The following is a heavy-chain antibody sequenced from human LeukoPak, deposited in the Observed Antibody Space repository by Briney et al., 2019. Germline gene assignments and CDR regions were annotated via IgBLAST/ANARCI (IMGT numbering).Heavy chain of an antibody. Sequence: GGSLRLSCAASGFTFSSYAMHWVRQAPGKGLEWVAVISYDGSNKYYADSVKGRFTISRDNSKNTLYLQMNSLRAEDTAVYYCARGNEVDSTQLAYFDYWGQGTLVTVSS. CDR1: GFTFSSYA. D-gene: IGHD2-15*01. CDR2: ISYDGSNK. J-gene: IGHJ4*02. CDR3: ARGNEVDSTQLAYFDY. V-gene: IGHV3-30-3*01.